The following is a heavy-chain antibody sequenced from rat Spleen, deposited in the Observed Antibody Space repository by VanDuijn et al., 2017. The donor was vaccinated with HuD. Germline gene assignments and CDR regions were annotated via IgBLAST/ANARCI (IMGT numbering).Heavy chain of an antibody. D-gene: IGHD1-7*01. CDR1: GFTFSDYY. J-gene: IGHJ2*01. V-gene: IGHV5-20*01. CDR3: TTGLEISLFAY. Sequence: EVQLVESDGGLVQPGRSLKLSCTASGFTFSDYYMAWVRQAPTKGLEWVATITYDGASTYYRDSVKGRFTISRDNAKSTLYLQMDSLRSEDTATYYCTTGLEISLFAYWGQGVMVTVSS. CDR2: ITYDGAST.